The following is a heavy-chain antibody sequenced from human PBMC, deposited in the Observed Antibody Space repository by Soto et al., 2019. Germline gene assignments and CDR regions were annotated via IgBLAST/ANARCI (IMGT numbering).Heavy chain of an antibody. J-gene: IGHJ4*02. CDR3: TKGWGDY. D-gene: IGHD3-16*01. Sequence: EAQVLESGGGLVQPGGSLRLSCLASGVTFSTYLMGWVRQAPGKGLEWVSGISGAGGSTSYADSVKGRFTISRDNSKNTLHLQMNSQRAEDTTVYYCTKGWGDYWGQGTLVTVSS. V-gene: IGHV3-23*01. CDR2: ISGAGGST. CDR1: GVTFSTYL.